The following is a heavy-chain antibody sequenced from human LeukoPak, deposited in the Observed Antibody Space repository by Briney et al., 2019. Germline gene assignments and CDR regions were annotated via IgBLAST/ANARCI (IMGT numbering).Heavy chain of an antibody. J-gene: IGHJ3*02. V-gene: IGHV3-23*01. CDR3: AKARTGVAISQLDALDI. CDR2: VSGSGYSI. D-gene: IGHD7-27*01. CDR1: GFTFSSYV. Sequence: PGGSLRLPCAASGFTFSSYVMSWVRQAPGKGLEWVSGVSGSGYSIYYADAVKGRFSMSRDNSKSTLYLQMNSLRAEDTAVYYCAKARTGVAISQLDALDIWGQGTKVTVSS.